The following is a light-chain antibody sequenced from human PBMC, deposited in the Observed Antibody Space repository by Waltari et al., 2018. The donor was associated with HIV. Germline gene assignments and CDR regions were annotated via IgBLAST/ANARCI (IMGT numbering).Light chain of an antibody. J-gene: IGKJ3*01. CDR2: RVS. Sequence: DIQMTQSPSTLSASVGDRFTITCRASQSTSRWLAWYQQKPGKAPKLLISRVSNLESGVPSRFSGSGSGTEFTLTISSLQPDDFAVYYCQQYNNYLFTFGPGTKVDIK. CDR1: QSTSRW. CDR3: QQYNNYLFT. V-gene: IGKV1-5*03.